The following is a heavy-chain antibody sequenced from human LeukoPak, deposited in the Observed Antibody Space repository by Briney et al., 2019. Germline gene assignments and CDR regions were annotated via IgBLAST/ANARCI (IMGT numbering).Heavy chain of an antibody. CDR1: GGSICNRNYH. Sequence: SETLSLTCTVSGGSICNRNYHWGWNRQPPGKGLEWIGSICSSGSAYYNPSLKSRVTTSIDTSKNQFSLKLSSVTAADTAVYYCARRPVRFGGYYHFDYWGQGTLVTVSS. D-gene: IGHD1-26*01. CDR3: ARRPVRFGGYYHFDY. V-gene: IGHV4-39*01. CDR2: ICSSGSA. J-gene: IGHJ4*02.